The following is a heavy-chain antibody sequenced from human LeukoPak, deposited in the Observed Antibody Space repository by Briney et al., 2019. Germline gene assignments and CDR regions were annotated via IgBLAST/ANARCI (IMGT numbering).Heavy chain of an antibody. D-gene: IGHD6-19*01. CDR2: IYYSGST. V-gene: IGHV4-39*01. CDR1: GGSISSSNYY. Sequence: KPSETLSLTCTVSGGSISSSNYYWGWIRQPPGKGLEWIGNIYYSGSTYYKPSLKTRVTISVDTSKNQFSLKLTSVTAADTAVYYCARHASVDGNWPRPLDYWGQGSLVTASS. CDR3: ARHASVDGNWPRPLDY. J-gene: IGHJ4*02.